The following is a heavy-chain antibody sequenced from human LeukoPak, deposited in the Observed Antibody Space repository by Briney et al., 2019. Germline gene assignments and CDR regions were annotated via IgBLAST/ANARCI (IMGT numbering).Heavy chain of an antibody. Sequence: PGGSLRPSSAASGFTFSDYYMSWIRRGPGKGLEWGSYISSSGSTIYYAHSVKGRFTISRDNAKNSLYLQMNSLRAEDTAVYYGARGGGEYDYYFDYWGQGTLVTVSS. CDR1: GFTFSDYY. D-gene: IGHD2-21*01. CDR2: ISSSGSTI. J-gene: IGHJ4*02. CDR3: ARGGGEYDYYFDY. V-gene: IGHV3-11*01.